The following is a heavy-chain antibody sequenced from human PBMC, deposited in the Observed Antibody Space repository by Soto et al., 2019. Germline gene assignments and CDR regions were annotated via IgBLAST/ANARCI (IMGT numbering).Heavy chain of an antibody. J-gene: IGHJ4*02. CDR3: AKGLSSVGTKTGFFLGYPIN. CDR1: GFTFSSYG. D-gene: IGHD2-8*01. CDR2: ISYDGSNK. V-gene: IGHV3-30*18. Sequence: GGSLRLSCAASGFTFSSYGMHWVRQAPGKGLEWVAVISYDGSNKYYADSVQGRFTISRDNSKNTVYLQMNSLRAEDTAVYYCAKGLSSVGTKTGFFLGYPINWGQGTLVTVSS.